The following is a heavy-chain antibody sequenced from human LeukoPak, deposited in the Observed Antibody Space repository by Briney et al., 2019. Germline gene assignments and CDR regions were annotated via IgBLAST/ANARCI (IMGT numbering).Heavy chain of an antibody. D-gene: IGHD3-16*02. CDR2: IYKDGKS. J-gene: IGHJ4*02. CDR3: ARGTDGYRFDY. CDR1: VHLKHTYRH. Sequence: QTLICIVSVHLKHTYRHLTWLRQHPGKGLEYIGYIYKDGKSFYNSSLRSRATISADTSQNFFSLRLTSMTDADTAVYYCARGTDGYRFDYWGQGILVTVSS. V-gene: IGHV4-31*03.